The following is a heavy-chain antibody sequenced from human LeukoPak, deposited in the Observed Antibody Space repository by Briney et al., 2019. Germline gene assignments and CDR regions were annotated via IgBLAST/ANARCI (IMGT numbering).Heavy chain of an antibody. V-gene: IGHV3-21*01. J-gene: IGHJ4*02. Sequence: GGSLRLSCAASGFTFRDYNMNWVRQAPGKGLEWVSSISGGSTYVHYADSVKGRFTVSRDNAENAVYLQMTGLRAEDTAFYYCARGAMHTAWFHWGQGVLVTVSS. CDR1: GFTFRDYN. CDR2: ISGGSTYV. D-gene: IGHD2-21*02. CDR3: ARGAMHTAWFH.